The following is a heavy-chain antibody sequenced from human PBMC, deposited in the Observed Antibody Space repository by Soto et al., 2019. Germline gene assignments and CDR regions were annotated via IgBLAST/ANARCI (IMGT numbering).Heavy chain of an antibody. CDR3: ARDLYCSSTSCQYYYYGMDV. J-gene: IGHJ6*02. CDR2: ISAYNGNT. D-gene: IGHD2-2*01. CDR1: GYTFTSYG. V-gene: IGHV1-18*04. Sequence: QVQLVQSGAEVKKPGASVKVSCKASGYTFTSYGISWVRQAPGQGLEWMGWISAYNGNTNYAQKLQGRVTMTTDTSTSSAYMELRSLRSDDTAVYYCARDLYCSSTSCQYYYYGMDVWGQGNTVTASS.